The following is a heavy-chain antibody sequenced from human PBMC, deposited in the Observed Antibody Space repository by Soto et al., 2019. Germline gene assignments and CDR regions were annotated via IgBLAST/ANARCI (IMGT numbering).Heavy chain of an antibody. CDR2: ISYDQSSK. CDR3: ARDLGSLQLDY. J-gene: IGHJ4*02. V-gene: IGHV3-30-3*01. CDR1: GFSLNTYV. Sequence: QVPLVESGGGVVQPGQSLRLSCADSGFSLNTYVIHWVRQAPGKGLEWVALISYDQSSKHYADSVKGRFTISRDNSKITLYLQMNSLRPEDTAVYYCARDLGSLQLDYWGQGILVTVSS.